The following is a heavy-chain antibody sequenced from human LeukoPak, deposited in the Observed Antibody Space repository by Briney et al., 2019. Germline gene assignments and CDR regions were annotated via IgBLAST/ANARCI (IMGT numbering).Heavy chain of an antibody. CDR2: IRYDGSDK. CDR1: GFSFSRNG. V-gene: IGHV3-30*02. J-gene: IGHJ4*02. CDR3: AKRGDYYFDY. Sequence: PGGSLRLSCAAAGFSFSRNGMHCVRQAPGEGLEWVAIIRYDGSDKYYADSVKGRFTISRDNSKNTLYLQMNSLRVEDTAVYYCAKRGDYYFDYWGQGTLVTVSS. D-gene: IGHD3-16*01.